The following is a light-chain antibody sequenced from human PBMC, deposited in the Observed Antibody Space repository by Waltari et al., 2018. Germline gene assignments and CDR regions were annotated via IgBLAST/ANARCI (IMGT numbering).Light chain of an antibody. CDR1: QSVRSSY. CDR3: QQYGTLIT. Sequence: EIVLTQSPGTLSLSPGERATLYCRASQSVRSSYLAWYQQKPGQAPRLLIYGASSRATGIPDRFSGSGSGTDFTLTISRLEPEDFSVYYCQQYGTLITFGQGTRLEIK. V-gene: IGKV3-20*01. J-gene: IGKJ5*01. CDR2: GAS.